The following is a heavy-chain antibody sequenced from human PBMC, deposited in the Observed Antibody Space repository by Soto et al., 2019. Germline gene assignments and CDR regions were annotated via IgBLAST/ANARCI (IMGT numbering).Heavy chain of an antibody. Sequence: QVQLQESGPGLVKPSQTLSLTCTVSGGSISSGDYYWSWIRQPPGKGLEWIGYIYYSGSTYYNPSRKSRVTISVDTSKNQCSLKLSSVTAADTAVYYCARLPYYYDTRPLFDPWGQGTLVTVSS. D-gene: IGHD3-22*01. V-gene: IGHV4-30-4*01. CDR1: GGSISSGDYY. CDR3: ARLPYYYDTRPLFDP. CDR2: IYYSGST. J-gene: IGHJ5*02.